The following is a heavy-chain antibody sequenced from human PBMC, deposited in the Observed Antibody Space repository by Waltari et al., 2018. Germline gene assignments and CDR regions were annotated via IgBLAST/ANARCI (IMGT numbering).Heavy chain of an antibody. CDR1: GGSISSGGYY. D-gene: IGHD3-10*02. CDR3: AREVVRGVKTYYFDY. Sequence: QVQLQESGPGLVKPSQTLSLTCTVSGGSISSGGYYWSWIRQHPGKGLEWIGYIDYSGSTYYNPSLKSRVTISVDTSKNQFSLKLSSVTAADTAVYYCAREVVRGVKTYYFDYWGQGTLVTVSS. V-gene: IGHV4-31*03. CDR2: IDYSGST. J-gene: IGHJ4*02.